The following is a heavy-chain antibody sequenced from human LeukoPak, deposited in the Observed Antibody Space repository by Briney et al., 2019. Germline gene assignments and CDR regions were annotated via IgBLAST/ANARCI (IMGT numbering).Heavy chain of an antibody. V-gene: IGHV1-2*02. CDR3: ASDPFGGVIVTDS. D-gene: IGHD3-16*02. CDR1: GYTFTDYY. J-gene: IGHJ4*02. CDR2: INPNSGGT. Sequence: HVASVKVSCKASGYTFTDYYMHWVRQAPGQGLEWMGWINPNSGGTNYAQKFQGRVTMTRDTSISTAYMELSRLRSDDTAVYYCASDPFGGVIVTDSWGQGTLVTVSS.